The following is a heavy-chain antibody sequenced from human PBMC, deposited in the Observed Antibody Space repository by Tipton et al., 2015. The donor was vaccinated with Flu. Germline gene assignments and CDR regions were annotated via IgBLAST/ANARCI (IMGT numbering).Heavy chain of an antibody. CDR2: IRYDGRDQ. J-gene: IGHJ6*03. V-gene: IGHV3-30*02. Sequence: SLRLSCAASGFVFTTFGLHWVRQAPGEGLEWVGFIRYDGRDQYYADSVKGRFTISRDDSKNTVYLQMNSLRVDDTAVYYCARDGPEWNYFAYMDVWGKGTTVTVSS. D-gene: IGHD3-3*01. CDR3: ARDGPEWNYFAYMDV. CDR1: GFVFTTFG.